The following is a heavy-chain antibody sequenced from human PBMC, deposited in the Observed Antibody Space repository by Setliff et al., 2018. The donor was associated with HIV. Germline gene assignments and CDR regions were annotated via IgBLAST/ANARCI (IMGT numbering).Heavy chain of an antibody. CDR1: GGSLSGYY. Sequence: SETLSLTCAVYGGSLSGYYWSWIRQPPGKGLEWIGEINDSGNINYNPSLKSRLTMSVDKSNNQFSLRLTSVTAADSAVYYCARTREYRFGFGLGQFDPWGQGTLVTVSS. D-gene: IGHD3-16*01. CDR2: INDSGNI. CDR3: ARTREYRFGFGLGQFDP. V-gene: IGHV4-34*01. J-gene: IGHJ5*01.